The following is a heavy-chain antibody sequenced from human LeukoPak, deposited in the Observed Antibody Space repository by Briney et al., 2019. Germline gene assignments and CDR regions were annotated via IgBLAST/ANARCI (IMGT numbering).Heavy chain of an antibody. Sequence: GGSLRLSCAASGFTFSSYEMNWVRQAPGKGLEWVSCISSSSGDIYYADSVKGRFTISRDNAKNSLYLQMNSLRAEDTAIYYCARGTYGMDVWGQGTTVAVSS. V-gene: IGHV3-21*01. CDR1: GFTFSSYE. CDR2: ISSSSGDI. J-gene: IGHJ6*02. CDR3: ARGTYGMDV.